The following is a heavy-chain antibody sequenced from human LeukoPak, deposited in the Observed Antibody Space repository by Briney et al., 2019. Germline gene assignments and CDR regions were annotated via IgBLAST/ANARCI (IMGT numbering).Heavy chain of an antibody. Sequence: SVKVSCKASGYTFTSYDINWVRQATGQGLEWMGRIIPTLGIANYAQKFQGRVTITADKSTSTAYMELSSLRSEDTAVYYCARGPPIVGATEFDYWGQGTLVTVSS. CDR3: ARGPPIVGATEFDY. CDR1: GYTFTSYD. V-gene: IGHV1-69*04. D-gene: IGHD1-26*01. CDR2: IIPTLGIA. J-gene: IGHJ4*02.